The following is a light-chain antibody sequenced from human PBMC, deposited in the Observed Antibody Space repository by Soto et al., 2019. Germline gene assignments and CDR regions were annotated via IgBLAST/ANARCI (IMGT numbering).Light chain of an antibody. CDR3: QQYRTWPRT. Sequence: EIVLTQSPATLSVSPGERVTLSCRASQSVDINLAWYQQKPGQAPRLLIYGASTRATDMPGKFSGRGSGTEFTLTISSLQYEDYGVYYCQQYRTWPRTFGQGTKVDIK. CDR2: GAS. CDR1: QSVDIN. J-gene: IGKJ1*01. V-gene: IGKV3-15*01.